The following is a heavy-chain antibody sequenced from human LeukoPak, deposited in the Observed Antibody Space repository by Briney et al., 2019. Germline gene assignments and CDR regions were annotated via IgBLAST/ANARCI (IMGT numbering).Heavy chain of an antibody. V-gene: IGHV3-23*01. CDR1: GFTFSSYA. J-gene: IGHJ4*02. CDR2: ISGSGGST. Sequence: PGGFLRLSCAASGFTFSSYAMSWVRQAPGRGLGWVSAISGSGGSTYYADSVKGRFTISRDNSKNTLYLKMNSLRAEDTAVYYCAKDLGYGSGSSFDYWGQGTLVTVSS. CDR3: AKDLGYGSGSSFDY. D-gene: IGHD3-10*01.